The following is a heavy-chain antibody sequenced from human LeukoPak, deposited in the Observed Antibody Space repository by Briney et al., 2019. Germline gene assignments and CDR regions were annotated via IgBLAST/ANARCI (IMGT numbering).Heavy chain of an antibody. J-gene: IGHJ4*02. CDR3: ARVMKATVRTSNFDH. Sequence: VASVKVSCKASGYTFTDYYMYWVRQAPGQGLEWMGRINPNSGDTFYTQKFQGRVTMTRDTSISTAYMELSRLRSDDTAVYYCARVMKATVRTSNFDHWGQGTLVTVSS. CDR1: GYTFTDYY. V-gene: IGHV1-2*06. CDR2: INPNSGDT. D-gene: IGHD4-17*01.